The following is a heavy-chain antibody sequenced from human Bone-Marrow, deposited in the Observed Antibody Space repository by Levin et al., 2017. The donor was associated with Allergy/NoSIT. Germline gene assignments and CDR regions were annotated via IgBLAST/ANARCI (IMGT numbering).Heavy chain of an antibody. D-gene: IGHD1/OR15-1a*01. CDR2: ISWNSGKT. Sequence: SLRLSCATSKFMFDDYGMYWVRPAPGKGLEWVSGISWNSGKTHYADSVKGRFVISRDNAKNSLYLQMNSLRTEDTALYYCVKSLNTMTIHDGFDLWGQGTMVTVSA. V-gene: IGHV3-9*01. J-gene: IGHJ3*01. CDR1: KFMFDDYG. CDR3: VKSLNTMTIHDGFDL.